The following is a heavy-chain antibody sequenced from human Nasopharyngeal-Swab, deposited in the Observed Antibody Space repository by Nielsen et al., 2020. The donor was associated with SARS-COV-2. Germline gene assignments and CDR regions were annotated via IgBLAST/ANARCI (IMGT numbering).Heavy chain of an antibody. CDR3: ARDPSTITMVRGVIPHGAFDI. D-gene: IGHD3-10*01. J-gene: IGHJ3*02. CDR2: INHSGST. CDR1: GGSISSSSYY. V-gene: IGHV4-39*07. Sequence: SETLSLTCSVSGGSISSSSYYWDWIRQPPGKGLEWIGEINHSGSTNYNPSLKSRVTISVDTSKNQFSLKLSSVTAADTAVYYCARDPSTITMVRGVIPHGAFDIWGQGTMVTVSS.